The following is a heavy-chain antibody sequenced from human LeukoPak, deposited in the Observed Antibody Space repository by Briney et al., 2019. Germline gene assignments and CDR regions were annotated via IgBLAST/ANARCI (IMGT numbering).Heavy chain of an antibody. CDR2: ISYDGSNK. V-gene: IGHV3-30*18. CDR3: AKDSPQYYYDSSQGTGFDY. D-gene: IGHD3-22*01. J-gene: IGHJ4*02. Sequence: GRSLRLSCAASGFTFSSYGMHWVRQAPGKGLEWVAVISYDGSNKYYADSVKGRFTISRDNSKNTLYLQMNSLRAEDTAVYYCAKDSPQYYYDSSQGTGFDYWGQGTLVTVSS. CDR1: GFTFSSYG.